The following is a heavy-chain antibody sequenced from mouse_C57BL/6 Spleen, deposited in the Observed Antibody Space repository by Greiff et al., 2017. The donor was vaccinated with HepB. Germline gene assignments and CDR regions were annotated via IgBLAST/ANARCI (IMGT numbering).Heavy chain of an antibody. J-gene: IGHJ2*01. Sequence: EVQRVESEGGLVQPGSSMKLSCTASGFTFSDYYMAWVHQVPEKGLEWVANINYDGSSTYYLDSLKSRFIISRDNAKNILYLQMSSLKSEDTATYYCAREKILPKDYYFDYWGQGTTLTVSS. CDR3: AREKILPKDYYFDY. V-gene: IGHV5-16*01. D-gene: IGHD1-1*01. CDR2: INYDGSST. CDR1: GFTFSDYY.